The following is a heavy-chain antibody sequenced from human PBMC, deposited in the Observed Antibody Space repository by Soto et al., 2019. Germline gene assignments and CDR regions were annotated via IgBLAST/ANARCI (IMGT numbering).Heavy chain of an antibody. V-gene: IGHV3-30-3*01. D-gene: IGHD6-6*01. CDR1: GFTFINYA. J-gene: IGHJ4*02. CDR3: ARDSSITPRPLDY. Sequence: PGGSLRLSCAASGFTFINYALHWVRQAPGKGLEWVAGISYDGSKKYYADSVKGQFTISRDSSKNTLYLQMNSLRAEDTAVYYCARDSSITPRPLDYWGQGTPVTVSS. CDR2: ISYDGSKK.